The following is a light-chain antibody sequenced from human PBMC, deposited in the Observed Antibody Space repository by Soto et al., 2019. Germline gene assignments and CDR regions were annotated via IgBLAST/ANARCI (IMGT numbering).Light chain of an antibody. J-gene: IGKJ2*03. CDR3: QQYGSSPYS. CDR1: QNVSSSF. V-gene: IGKV3D-20*01. CDR2: DAS. Sequence: EIVLTQYPATLSLSPGERATLSCRASQNVSSSFLAWYQQKPGLAPRLLIYDASSRATGIQARFSGSGSGRDFTLTISRLEPEDFAVYYCQQYGSSPYSFGQGTKLEIK.